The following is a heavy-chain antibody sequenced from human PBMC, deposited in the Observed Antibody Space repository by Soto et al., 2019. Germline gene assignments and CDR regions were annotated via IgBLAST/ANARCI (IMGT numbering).Heavy chain of an antibody. D-gene: IGHD2-8*01. J-gene: IGHJ4*02. V-gene: IGHV3-11*01. CDR3: AIETNGAFFVY. Sequence: QVQLVESGGGLVKPGGSLRLSCAASGFTFSDYYMSWIRQAPGKGLEWVSYISSRSSTIFYADSVKGRFTISRDNVKNSLYLQMNSLRAEDTAVYYCAIETNGAFFVYWGQGILVTVSS. CDR2: ISSRSSTI. CDR1: GFTFSDYY.